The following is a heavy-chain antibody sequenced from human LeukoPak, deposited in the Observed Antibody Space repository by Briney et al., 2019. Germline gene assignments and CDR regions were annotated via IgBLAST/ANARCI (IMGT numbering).Heavy chain of an antibody. J-gene: IGHJ6*02. D-gene: IGHD3-22*01. Sequence: GGSLRLSCAASGFTFSSYSMNWVRQAPGKGLEWVSSISSSSSYIYYADSVKGRFTISRDNAKNSLYLQMNSLRAEGTAVYYCASRSGYYYYYYGMDVWGQGTTVTVSS. CDR2: ISSSSSYI. V-gene: IGHV3-21*01. CDR1: GFTFSSYS. CDR3: ASRSGYYYYYYGMDV.